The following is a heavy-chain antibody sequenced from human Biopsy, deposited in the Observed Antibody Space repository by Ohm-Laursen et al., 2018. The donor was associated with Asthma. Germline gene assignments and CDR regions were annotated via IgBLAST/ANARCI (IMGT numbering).Heavy chain of an antibody. CDR3: ARPSGTNPHYFDY. CDR2: FNPSGGST. CDR1: GYSFTSDY. D-gene: IGHD1/OR15-1a*01. V-gene: IGHV1-46*01. J-gene: IGHJ4*02. Sequence: ASVKVSCEASGYSFTSDYIYWVRQAPGQGLEWMGIFNPSGGSTSYAQKFQGRVTMTRDTSTSTVYMELSSLRSEDTAVYYCARPSGTNPHYFDYWGQGTLVTVSS.